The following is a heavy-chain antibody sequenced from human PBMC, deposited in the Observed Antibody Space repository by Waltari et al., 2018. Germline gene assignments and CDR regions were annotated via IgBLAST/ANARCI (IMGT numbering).Heavy chain of an antibody. CDR2: SSADNGNT. V-gene: IGHV1-18*01. CDR1: GYTFTSYG. J-gene: IGHJ4*02. CDR3: AGDFFSSSSPLGVFDY. D-gene: IGHD6-6*01. Sequence: QVQLVQSGAEVKKPGASVKVSCKASGYTFTSYGLSWVRQAPGQGLEWMGWSSADNGNTNYAQKLQGRVTMTTETSTSTADMELRSLRSDDTAVYYCAGDFFSSSSPLGVFDYWGQGTLVTVS.